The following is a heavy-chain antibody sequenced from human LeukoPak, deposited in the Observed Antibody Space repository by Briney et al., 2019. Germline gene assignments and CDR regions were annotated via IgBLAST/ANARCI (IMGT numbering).Heavy chain of an antibody. D-gene: IGHD5-18*01. CDR1: GFTFSSYS. V-gene: IGHV3-21*01. CDR2: ISSSSSYI. CDR3: ARDAQRSGIQLWLYHYYYYMDV. Sequence: GGSLRLSCAASGFTFSSYSMNWVRQAPGKGLEWVSSISSSSSYIYYADSVKGRFTISRDNAKKSLYLQMNSLRAEDTAVYYCARDAQRSGIQLWLYHYYYYMDVWGKGTTVTISS. J-gene: IGHJ6*03.